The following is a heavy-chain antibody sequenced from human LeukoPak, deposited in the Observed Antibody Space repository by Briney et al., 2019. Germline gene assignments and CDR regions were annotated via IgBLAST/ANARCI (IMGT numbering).Heavy chain of an antibody. V-gene: IGHV4-59*01. CDR3: AKEGGSGTHNWFDP. CDR2: IYYSGST. CDR1: GGSISRYY. Sequence: SETLSLTCTVSGGSISRYYWSWIRQPPGKGLEWIGYIYYSGSTNYNPSLKSRVTISVDTSKNQFSLKLSSVTAADTAVYYCAKEGGSGTHNWFDPWGQGTLVTVSS. J-gene: IGHJ5*02. D-gene: IGHD3-10*01.